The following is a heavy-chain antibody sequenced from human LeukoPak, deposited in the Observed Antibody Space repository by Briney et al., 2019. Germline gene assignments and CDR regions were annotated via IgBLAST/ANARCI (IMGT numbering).Heavy chain of an antibody. D-gene: IGHD3-10*02. CDR1: GFTFSSYE. CDR2: ISSSGSTI. CDR3: AELGITMIGGV. Sequence: PGGSLRLSCAASGFTFSSYEMNWARQAPGKGLEWVSYISSSGSTIYYADSVKGRFTISRDNAKNSLYLQMNSLRAEDTAVYCCAELGITMIGGVWGKGTTVTISS. V-gene: IGHV3-48*03. J-gene: IGHJ6*04.